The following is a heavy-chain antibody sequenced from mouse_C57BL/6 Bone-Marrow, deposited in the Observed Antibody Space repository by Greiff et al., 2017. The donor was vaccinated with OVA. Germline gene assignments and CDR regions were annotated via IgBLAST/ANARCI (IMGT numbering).Heavy chain of an antibody. CDR1: GYTFTSYW. D-gene: IGHD4-1*01. Sequence: QVQLQQSGAELVKPGASVKLSCKASGYTFTSYWMHWVKQRPGQGLEWIGMIHPNSGSTNYNEKFKSKATLTVDKSSSTAYMQLSSLTSEDSAVYYCARRGLGPSFAYWGQGTLVTVSA. CDR2: IHPNSGST. V-gene: IGHV1-64*01. CDR3: ARRGLGPSFAY. J-gene: IGHJ3*01.